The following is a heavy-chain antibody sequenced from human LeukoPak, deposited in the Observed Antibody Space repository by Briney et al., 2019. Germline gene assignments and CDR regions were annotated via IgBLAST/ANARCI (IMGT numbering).Heavy chain of an antibody. D-gene: IGHD3-16*02. CDR1: GFTFSSYG. J-gene: IGHJ5*02. Sequence: GGSLRLSCAASGFTFSSYGMHWVRQAPDEGLEWVAVIWYDGSNKYYADSVKGRFTISRDNSKNTLYLQMNSLRAEDTAVYYCARGPKRGSYRYNWFDPWGQGTLVTVSS. CDR3: ARGPKRGSYRYNWFDP. CDR2: IWYDGSNK. V-gene: IGHV3-33*01.